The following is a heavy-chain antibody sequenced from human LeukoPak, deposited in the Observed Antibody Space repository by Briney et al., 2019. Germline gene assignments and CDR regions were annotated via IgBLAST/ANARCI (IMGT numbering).Heavy chain of an antibody. CDR1: GGTFSRYT. J-gene: IGHJ4*02. CDR3: ATSGIVGATLPVY. Sequence: VASVKVSCKASGGTFSRYTISWVRQAPGQGLEWMGRIIPILGIANYAQKFQGRVTITADKSTSTAYMELSSLRSEDTAVYYCATSGIVGATLPVYWGQGTQVTVSS. CDR2: IIPILGIA. D-gene: IGHD1-26*01. V-gene: IGHV1-69*02.